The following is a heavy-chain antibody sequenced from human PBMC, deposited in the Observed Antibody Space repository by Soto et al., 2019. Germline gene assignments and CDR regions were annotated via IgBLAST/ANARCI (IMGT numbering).Heavy chain of an antibody. CDR3: AKVCVRLESTDLGLYYFDY. D-gene: IGHD1-1*01. CDR1: GFTFSSYG. J-gene: IGHJ4*02. V-gene: IGHV3-30*18. CDR2: ISYDGSNK. Sequence: QVQLVESGGGVVQPGRSLRLSCAASGFTFSSYGMHWVRQAPGKGLEWVAVISYDGSNKYYADSVKGRFTISRDNSKNTLYLQMNSLRAEYTAVYYCAKVCVRLESTDLGLYYFDYGGQGTLVAVSS.